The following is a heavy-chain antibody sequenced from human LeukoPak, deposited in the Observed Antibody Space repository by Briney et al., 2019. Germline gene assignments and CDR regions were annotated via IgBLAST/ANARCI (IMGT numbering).Heavy chain of an antibody. CDR3: ARAGAWQIDP. V-gene: IGHV4-59*01. CDR2: VFYTGSS. CDR1: GGSINSYY. J-gene: IGHJ5*02. Sequence: SETLSLTCSVSGGSINSYYWSWIRQPPGKGLEWIGHVFYTGSSNYNPSLKSRVTISLDRSKNQFSLRLTSVTAADTAVYYCARAGAWQIDPWGQGTLVTVSS. D-gene: IGHD3-10*01.